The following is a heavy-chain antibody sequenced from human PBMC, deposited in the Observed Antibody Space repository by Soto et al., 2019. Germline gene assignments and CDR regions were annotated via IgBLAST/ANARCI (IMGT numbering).Heavy chain of an antibody. CDR1: GGTFSSYA. V-gene: IGHV1-69*13. D-gene: IGHD3-22*01. CDR2: IIPIFGTA. CDR3: ARDRAYYDSSGYYLFPSMDA. Sequence: SVKVSCKASGGTFSSYAISWVRQAPGQGLEWMGGIIPIFGTANYAQKFQGRVTITADESTSTAYMELSSLRSEDTAVYYCARDRAYYDSSGYYLFPSMDAWGQGTTVTVSS. J-gene: IGHJ6*02.